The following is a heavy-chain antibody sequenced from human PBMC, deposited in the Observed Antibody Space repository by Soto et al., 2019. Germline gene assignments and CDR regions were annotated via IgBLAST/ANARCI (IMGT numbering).Heavy chain of an antibody. CDR3: AGDVSPGSSSYYVDAFDI. CDR1: GFTFGNYW. Sequence: EVQLVESGGGLVQPGGSLRLSCAASGFTFGNYWMTWVRKAPGKGLEWVANIKGDGSAKSYLDSVRGRFTVSRDNTENSLFPQMNILRAEDTALYYCAGDVSPGSSSYYVDAFDIWGQGTMVAVS. V-gene: IGHV3-7*05. D-gene: IGHD6-13*01. CDR2: IKGDGSAK. J-gene: IGHJ3*02.